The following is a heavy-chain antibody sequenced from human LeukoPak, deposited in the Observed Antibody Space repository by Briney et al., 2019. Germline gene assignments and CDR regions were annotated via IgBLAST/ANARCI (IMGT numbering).Heavy chain of an antibody. V-gene: IGHV1-8*01. J-gene: IGHJ4*02. CDR2: MNPKNGHT. D-gene: IGHD2-2*01. CDR3: AXXLMYCSSTTCYLDY. Sequence: ASVKVSCKASGYTFTSYDINWVRQATGQGLEWMGLMNPKNGHTVYAQKFQGRVTMTRDTSISTAYLELSSLRSEDTAVYYCAXXLMYCSSTTCYLDYWGQGTLVTVSS. CDR1: GYTFTSYD.